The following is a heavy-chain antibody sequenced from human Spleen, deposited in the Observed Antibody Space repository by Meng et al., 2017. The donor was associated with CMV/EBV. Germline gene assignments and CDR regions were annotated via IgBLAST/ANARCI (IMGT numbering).Heavy chain of an antibody. D-gene: IGHD3-22*01. CDR3: AKESYDSSGNYSGY. V-gene: IGHV3-9*01. CDR1: GFTFDDYA. J-gene: IGHJ4*02. Sequence: GGSLRLSCAASGFTFDDYAMNWVRQAPGKGLEWVSGISWNSGSIGYADSVMGRFTISRDNAKDSLYLQMNSLRAEDTALYYCAKESYDSSGNYSGYWGQGTLVTVSS. CDR2: ISWNSGSI.